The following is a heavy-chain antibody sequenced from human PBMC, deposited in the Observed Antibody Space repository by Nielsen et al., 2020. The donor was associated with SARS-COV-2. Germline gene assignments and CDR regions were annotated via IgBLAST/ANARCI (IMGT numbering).Heavy chain of an antibody. CDR3: ARDEYNYGYNWFDT. CDR1: GYTFTNNY. Sequence: ASVKVSCKAPGYTFTNNYMHWVRQAPGQGLEWMGLINPTNGGTTYAQKFQGRVTMTRDTSTSTVYMELSSLRSDDTAVYYCARDEYNYGYNWFDTWGQGTLVTVSS. D-gene: IGHD5-18*01. CDR2: INPTNGGT. J-gene: IGHJ5*02. V-gene: IGHV1-46*01.